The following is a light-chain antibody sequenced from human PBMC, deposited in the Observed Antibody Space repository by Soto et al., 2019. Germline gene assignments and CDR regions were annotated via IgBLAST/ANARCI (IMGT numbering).Light chain of an antibody. V-gene: IGKV1-39*01. J-gene: IGKJ4*01. Sequence: DIQLTQSPSSLSASVGDRVTITCRASQTVTNYLHWYQQKPGKAPKLLIYADSNLQSGVPSRLGAVGYGTSFTLTISGLQPEDFATYYCQQSYTTRPLTFGGGTKVESK. CDR2: ADS. CDR1: QTVTNY. CDR3: QQSYTTRPLT.